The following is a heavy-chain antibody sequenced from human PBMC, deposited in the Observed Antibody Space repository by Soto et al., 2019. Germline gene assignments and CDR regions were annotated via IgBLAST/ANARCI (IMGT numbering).Heavy chain of an antibody. Sequence: QVQLVQSGAEVKKPGASVMLSCKASGYTFTTYTMNWVRQAPGQRLEWMGWINPVNGNTKSSQKFQDRVIITRDTSANTAYMELRSLRSEDTAVYYCARCIATGQLDPWGQGTLVIVSS. CDR3: ARCIATGQLDP. D-gene: IGHD6-13*01. CDR1: GYTFTTYT. V-gene: IGHV1-3*01. CDR2: INPVNGNT. J-gene: IGHJ5*02.